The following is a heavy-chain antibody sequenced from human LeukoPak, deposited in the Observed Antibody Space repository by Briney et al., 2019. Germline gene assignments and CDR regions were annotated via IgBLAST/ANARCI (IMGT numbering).Heavy chain of an antibody. CDR3: ARPRRGSIAARGTFDY. Sequence: GASVKVSCKASGYTFTSYDINWVRQAPGQGLEWMGWMNPNSGNTGYAQKFQGRVIMTRNTSISTAYMELSSLRSEDTAVYYCARPRRGSIAARGTFDYWGQGTLVTVSS. V-gene: IGHV1-8*01. J-gene: IGHJ4*02. CDR1: GYTFTSYD. CDR2: MNPNSGNT. D-gene: IGHD6-6*01.